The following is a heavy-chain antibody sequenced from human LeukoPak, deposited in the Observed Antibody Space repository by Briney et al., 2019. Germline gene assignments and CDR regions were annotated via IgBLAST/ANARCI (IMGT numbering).Heavy chain of an antibody. CDR3: ARDLGELSWAFYFDY. V-gene: IGHV3-7*03. Sequence: GGSLRLSCAASGFTFSSYAMHWVRQAPGKGLEWVANIKQDGSEKYYVDSVKGRFTISRDNAKNSLYLQMNSLRAEDTAVYYCARDLGELSWAFYFDYWGQGTLVTVSS. CDR2: IKQDGSEK. CDR1: GFTFSSYA. J-gene: IGHJ4*02. D-gene: IGHD3-16*02.